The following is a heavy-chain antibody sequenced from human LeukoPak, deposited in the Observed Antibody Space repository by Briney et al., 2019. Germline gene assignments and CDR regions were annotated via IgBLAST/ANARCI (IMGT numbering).Heavy chain of an antibody. V-gene: IGHV1-2*02. CDR1: GYTFTVYY. CDR3: ARMTTVTTGDY. CDR2: INPNSGGT. J-gene: IGHJ4*02. Sequence: ASVTVSFKASGYTFTVYYMHWVRQAPGQGGEWMGSINPNSGGTNYAQKFQGRVTMTRDTSISTAYMELSRLRSEDTAVYYCARMTTVTTGDYWGQGTLVTVSS. D-gene: IGHD4-17*01.